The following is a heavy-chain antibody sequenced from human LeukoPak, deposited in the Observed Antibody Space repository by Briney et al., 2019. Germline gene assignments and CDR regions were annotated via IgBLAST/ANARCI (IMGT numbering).Heavy chain of an antibody. CDR3: AKSGYSRFDY. Sequence: PGGSLRLSCAASGFTFSSSAMSWVRQAPGKGLEWVSSISGSGSGGSTYYADSVKGRFTISRDNSMNTLYLQMNSLRAEDTAVYYCAKSGYSRFDYWGQGTLVTVSS. V-gene: IGHV3-23*01. CDR2: ISGSGSGGST. D-gene: IGHD5-24*01. J-gene: IGHJ4*02. CDR1: GFTFSSSA.